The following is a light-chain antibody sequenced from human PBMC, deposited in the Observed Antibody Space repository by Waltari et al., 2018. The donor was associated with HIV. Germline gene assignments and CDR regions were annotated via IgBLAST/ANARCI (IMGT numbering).Light chain of an antibody. CDR1: ALPTQS. V-gene: IGLV3-10*01. CDR2: EDS. CDR3: FSRDSSGRQGL. J-gene: IGLJ2*01. Sequence: SQELAQPPSVSVSPGQPARITCSGAALPTQSAYWYQQKSGQAPVLVIHEDSRRPSGVPERFSGSSSGTMATLTISAAQVDDEADYYCFSRDSSGRQGLFGGGTKLTV.